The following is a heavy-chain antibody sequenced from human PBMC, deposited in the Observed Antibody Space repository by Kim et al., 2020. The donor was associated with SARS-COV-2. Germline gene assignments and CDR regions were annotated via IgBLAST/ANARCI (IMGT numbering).Heavy chain of an antibody. CDR2: IYSGGSNT. D-gene: IGHD4-4*01. Sequence: GGSLRLSCAASGFTFSSSAMTWVRQAPGKGLEWVSVIYSGGSNTYYADSVKGRFTISRDNSRDTLYLQMNSLRAEDTAVYYCAKEKKADYRYGMDVWG. CDR1: GFTFSSSA. J-gene: IGHJ6*02. CDR3: AKEKKADYRYGMDV. V-gene: IGHV3-23*03.